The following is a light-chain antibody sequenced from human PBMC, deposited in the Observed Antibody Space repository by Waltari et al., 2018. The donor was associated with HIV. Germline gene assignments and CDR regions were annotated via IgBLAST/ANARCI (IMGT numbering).Light chain of an antibody. CDR3: ATWDDALSGPV. CDR2: SNN. CDR1: RSKIGSNH. V-gene: IGLV1-44*01. Sequence: QSVLTQPPSASGTPGQRVIISCSGNRSKIGSNHVTWYQQFSGAAPTLLIYSNNQRPSAVPDRFSGSKSGSAASLAISGLKSEDEADYHCATWDDALSGPVFGAGTKLTV. J-gene: IGLJ3*02.